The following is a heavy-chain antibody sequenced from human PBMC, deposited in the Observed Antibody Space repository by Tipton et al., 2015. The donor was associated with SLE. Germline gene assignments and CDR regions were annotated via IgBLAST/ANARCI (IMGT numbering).Heavy chain of an antibody. Sequence: TLSLTCKVSGGSISRYYWSRIRQPPGKGLDYIESIYYSGSTNSHPSLESRVSMSIDTSKNQFSLKLSSVTAADTAVYYCARGGGSYGSGSYYPMDVWGQGTTVTVSS. CDR3: ARGGGSYGSGSYYPMDV. J-gene: IGHJ6*02. CDR1: GGSISRYY. CDR2: IYYSGST. V-gene: IGHV4-59*12. D-gene: IGHD3-10*01.